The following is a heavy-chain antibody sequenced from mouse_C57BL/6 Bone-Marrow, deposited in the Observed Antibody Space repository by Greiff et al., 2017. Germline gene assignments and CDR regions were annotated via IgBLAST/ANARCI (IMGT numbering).Heavy chain of an antibody. CDR2: IYPSDSET. Sequence: QVQLQQSGAELVRPGSSVKLSCKASGYTFTSYWMDWVKQRPGQGLEWIGNIYPSDSETHYNQKFKDKATLTVDKSSSTAYMQLSSLTSEDSAVYYCARSLYYGSSYRFAYWGQGTLVTVSA. CDR3: ARSLYYGSSYRFAY. CDR1: GYTFTSYW. J-gene: IGHJ3*01. V-gene: IGHV1-61*01. D-gene: IGHD1-1*01.